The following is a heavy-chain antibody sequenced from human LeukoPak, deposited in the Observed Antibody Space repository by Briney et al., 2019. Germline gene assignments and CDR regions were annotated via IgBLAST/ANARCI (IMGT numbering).Heavy chain of an antibody. V-gene: IGHV4-34*01. CDR2: INHSGST. Sequence: KPSETLSLTCAVYGGSFSGYYWSWIRQPPGKGLEWIGEINHSGSTNYNPSLKSRVTISVDTSKNQFSLKLSSVTAADTAVYYCARARKGSNWFDPWGQGTLVTVSS. CDR3: ARARKGSNWFDP. J-gene: IGHJ5*02. CDR1: GGSFSGYY. D-gene: IGHD1-14*01.